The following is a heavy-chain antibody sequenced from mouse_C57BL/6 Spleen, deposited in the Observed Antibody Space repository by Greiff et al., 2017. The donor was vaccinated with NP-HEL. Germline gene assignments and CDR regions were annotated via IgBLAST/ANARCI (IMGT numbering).Heavy chain of an antibody. CDR2: IYPGDGDT. V-gene: IGHV1-80*01. Sequence: QVQLQQSGAELVKPGASVKISCKASGYAFSSYWMNWVKQRPGKGLEWIGQIYPGDGDTNYNGKFKGKATLTADKSSSTAYMQLSSLTSEDSAVYFCAREDSEWYFDYWGQGTTLTVSS. CDR1: GYAFSSYW. J-gene: IGHJ2*01. CDR3: AREDSEWYFDY.